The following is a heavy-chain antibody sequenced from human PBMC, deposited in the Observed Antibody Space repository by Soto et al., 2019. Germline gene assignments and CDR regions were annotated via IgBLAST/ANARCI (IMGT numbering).Heavy chain of an antibody. V-gene: IGHV1-8*01. J-gene: IGHJ4*02. Sequence: ASVKVSCKASGYTFTSYDINWVRQATGQGLEWMGWMNPNSGNTGYAQKFQGRVTMTRNTSISTAYMGLSSLRSEDTAVYYCARSLAAPTGFDYWGQGTLVTVSS. CDR1: GYTFTSYD. CDR3: ARSLAAPTGFDY. CDR2: MNPNSGNT. D-gene: IGHD6-6*01.